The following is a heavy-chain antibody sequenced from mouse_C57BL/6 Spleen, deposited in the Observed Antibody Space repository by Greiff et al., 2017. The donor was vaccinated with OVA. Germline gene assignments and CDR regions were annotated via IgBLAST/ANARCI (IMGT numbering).Heavy chain of an antibody. D-gene: IGHD1-1*01. CDR1: GFTFNTYA. J-gene: IGHJ4*01. Sequence: EVMLVESGGGLVQPKGSLKLSCAASGFTFNTYAMHWVRQAPGKGLEWVARIRSKSSNYATYYADSVKDRFTISRDDSQSMLYLQMNNLKTEDTAMYYCVRDKEDYYGSSYLAMDYWGQGTSVTVSS. CDR2: IRSKSSNYAT. V-gene: IGHV10-3*01. CDR3: VRDKEDYYGSSYLAMDY.